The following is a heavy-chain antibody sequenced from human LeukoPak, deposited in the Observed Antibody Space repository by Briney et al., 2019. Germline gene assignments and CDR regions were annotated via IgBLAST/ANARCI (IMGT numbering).Heavy chain of an antibody. CDR2: IKSRPDGGTT. CDR3: TTWTSH. J-gene: IGHJ4*02. CDR1: GFTFTNAW. V-gene: IGHV3-15*01. Sequence: PGGSLRLSCAASGFTFTNAWMSWVRQAPGKGLEWVGRIKSRPDGGTTDYAAPVKDRFTISGDDSKNTLYLQMNSLRTEDTAVYYCTTWTSHWGQGTLVTVSS. D-gene: IGHD3/OR15-3a*01.